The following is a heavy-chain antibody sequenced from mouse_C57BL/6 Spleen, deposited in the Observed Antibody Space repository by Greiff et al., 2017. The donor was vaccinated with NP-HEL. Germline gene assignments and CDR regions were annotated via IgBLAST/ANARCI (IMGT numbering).Heavy chain of an antibody. D-gene: IGHD4-1*02. CDR3: ARNGQLGRSY. CDR2: IDPSDSYT. CDR1: GYTFTSYW. V-gene: IGHV1-50*01. Sequence: VKLQQPGAELVKPGASVKLSCKASGYTFTSYWMQWVKQRPGQGLEWIGEIDPSDSYTNYNQKFKGKATLTVDTSSSTAYMQLSSLTSEDSAVYYCARNGQLGRSYWGQGTTLTVSS. J-gene: IGHJ2*01.